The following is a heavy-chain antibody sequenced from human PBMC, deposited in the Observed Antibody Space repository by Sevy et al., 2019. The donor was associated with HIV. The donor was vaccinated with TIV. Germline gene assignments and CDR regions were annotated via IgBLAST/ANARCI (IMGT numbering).Heavy chain of an antibody. CDR1: GFIFSNFA. J-gene: IGHJ1*01. CDR2: TSYDGVHK. V-gene: IGHV3-30*04. CDR3: ARGENDDEFFQY. Sequence: GGSLRLSCTVSGFIFSNFAMHWARQAPGKGLEWLAVTSYDGVHKYYADSVKGRFSVSRDNSRNILSLEMSSLRRDDTAVYYCARGENDDEFFQYWGQGTLVTVSS. D-gene: IGHD1-26*01.